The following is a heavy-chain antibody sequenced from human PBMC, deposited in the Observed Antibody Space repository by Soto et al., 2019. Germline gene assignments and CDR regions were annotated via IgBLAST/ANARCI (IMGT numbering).Heavy chain of an antibody. CDR1: GGTFSSYA. D-gene: IGHD6-6*01. Sequence: ASVKVSCKASGGTFSSYAISWVRQAPGQGLEWMGGIIPIFGTANYAQKFQGRVTITADESTSTAYMELSSLRSEDTAVYYCARSSSREIAFDYWGQGTLVTVSS. V-gene: IGHV1-69*13. CDR3: ARSSSREIAFDY. J-gene: IGHJ4*02. CDR2: IIPIFGTA.